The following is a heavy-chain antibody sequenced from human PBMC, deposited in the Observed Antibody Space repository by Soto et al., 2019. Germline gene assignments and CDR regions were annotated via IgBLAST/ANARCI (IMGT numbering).Heavy chain of an antibody. CDR2: IYYSGST. CDR3: ARQGYCSGGSCFQDWFDP. CDR1: GGSISSSSYY. Sequence: PSETLSLTCTVSGGSISSSSYYWGWIRQPPGKGLEWIGSIYYSGSTYYNPSLKSRVTISVDTSKNQFSLKLSSVTAADTAVYYCARQGYCSGGSCFQDWFDPWGQGTLVTVS. J-gene: IGHJ5*02. V-gene: IGHV4-39*01. D-gene: IGHD2-15*01.